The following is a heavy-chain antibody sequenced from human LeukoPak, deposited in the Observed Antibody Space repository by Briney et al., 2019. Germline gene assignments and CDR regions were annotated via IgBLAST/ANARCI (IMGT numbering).Heavy chain of an antibody. Sequence: GGSLRLSCAASGFISTNYFMSWVRQAPGKGLEWVASIKHDGSEKYHVDSVRGRFTISRDNTMNSLYLQMSSLRAEDTAVYYCATDRGWRTSGYYLYYFEYWGQGTLVTYSS. CDR3: ATDRGWRTSGYYLYYFEY. CDR1: GFISTNYF. CDR2: IKHDGSEK. V-gene: IGHV3-7*01. D-gene: IGHD3-3*01. J-gene: IGHJ4*02.